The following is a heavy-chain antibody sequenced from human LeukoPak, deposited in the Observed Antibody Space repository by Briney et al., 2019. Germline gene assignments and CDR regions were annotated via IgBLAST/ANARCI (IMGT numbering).Heavy chain of an antibody. CDR1: GGSISSGDYY. J-gene: IGHJ4*02. CDR2: IYYSGST. V-gene: IGHV4-30-4*08. Sequence: PSETLSLTCTVSGGSISSGDYYWSWIRQPPGKGLGWIGYIYYSGSTYYNPSLKSRVTIPVDTPKNQFSLKLSSVTAADTAVNYCARWSIVGAYDLFDYWGQGTLVTVSS. CDR3: ARWSIVGAYDLFDY. D-gene: IGHD1-26*01.